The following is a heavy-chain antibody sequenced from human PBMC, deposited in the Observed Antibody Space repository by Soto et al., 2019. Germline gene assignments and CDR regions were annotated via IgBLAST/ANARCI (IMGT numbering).Heavy chain of an antibody. V-gene: IGHV3-23*01. J-gene: IGHJ4*02. CDR1: GFTFSSYA. Sequence: GGSLRLPCAASGFTFSSYAMSWVRQAPGKGLEWVSAISGSGGSTYYADSVKGRFTISRDNSKNTLYLQMNSLRAEDTAVYYCANQLRFLDRFDYWGQGTLVTVSS. CDR2: ISGSGGST. D-gene: IGHD3-3*01. CDR3: ANQLRFLDRFDY.